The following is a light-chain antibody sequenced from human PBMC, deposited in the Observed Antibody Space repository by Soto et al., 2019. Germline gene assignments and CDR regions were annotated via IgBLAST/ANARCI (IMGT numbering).Light chain of an antibody. CDR3: SSYAGSRWV. J-gene: IGLJ3*02. CDR1: TSDVGIYNL. Sequence: QSVLTQPASVSGSPGQSITISCSGTTSDVGIYNLVSWYQQHPGKAPKLVIYEVDKRPSGVSNRFSGSRSGNTASLAISGLQSEDEAYYYCSSYAGSRWVFGGGTHLTVL. CDR2: EVD. V-gene: IGLV2-23*02.